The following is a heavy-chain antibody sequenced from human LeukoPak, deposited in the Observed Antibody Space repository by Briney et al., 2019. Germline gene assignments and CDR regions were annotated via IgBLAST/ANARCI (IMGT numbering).Heavy chain of an antibody. CDR1: GGSFSGYY. Sequence: SETLSLTCAVYGGSFSGYYWSWIRQPPGKGLEWIGEINHSGSTNYNPSLKSRVTISVDTSKNQFSLKLSSVTAADTAVYYCARGRYYLKPFDYRGQGTLVTVSS. D-gene: IGHD3-22*01. CDR3: ARGRYYLKPFDY. V-gene: IGHV4-34*01. CDR2: INHSGST. J-gene: IGHJ4*02.